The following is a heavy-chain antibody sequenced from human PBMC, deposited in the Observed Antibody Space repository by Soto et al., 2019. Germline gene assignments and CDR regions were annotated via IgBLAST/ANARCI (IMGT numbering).Heavy chain of an antibody. D-gene: IGHD1-7*01. Sequence: EVQLVESGGGLVKPGGSLRLSCAASGFTFSSYSKNWVRQAPGKGLEWVSSISSSSSYIYYADSVKGRFTISRDNAKNSLYLQMNSLRAEDTAVYYCAREGYNWNYKGDYWGQGTLVTVSS. J-gene: IGHJ4*02. CDR1: GFTFSSYS. CDR2: ISSSSSYI. V-gene: IGHV3-21*01. CDR3: AREGYNWNYKGDY.